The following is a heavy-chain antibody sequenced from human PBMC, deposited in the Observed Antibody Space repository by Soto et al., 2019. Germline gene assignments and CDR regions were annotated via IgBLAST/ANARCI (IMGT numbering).Heavy chain of an antibody. CDR2: IWYDGSNK. Sequence: GGSLRLSCAASGFTFSSYGMHWVRQAPGKGLEWVAVIWYDGSNKYYADSVKGRFTISRDNSKNTLYLQMNSLRAEDTAVYYCAGADTDFDAFDIWGQGTMVTVSS. D-gene: IGHD5-18*01. CDR3: AGADTDFDAFDI. V-gene: IGHV3-33*01. J-gene: IGHJ3*02. CDR1: GFTFSSYG.